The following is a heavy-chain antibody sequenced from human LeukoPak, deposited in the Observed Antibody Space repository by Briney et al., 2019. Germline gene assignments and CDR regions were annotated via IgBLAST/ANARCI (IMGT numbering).Heavy chain of an antibody. Sequence: ASVKVSCKASGYTFTGYYMHWVRQAPGQVLEWMGWINPNSGGTNYAQKFQGRVTMTRDTSISTAYMELSRLRSDDTAVYYCARVAGALMTIYRWGQGTLVTVSS. J-gene: IGHJ4*02. CDR2: INPNSGGT. CDR1: GYTFTGYY. CDR3: ARVAGALMTIYR. D-gene: IGHD4/OR15-4a*01. V-gene: IGHV1-2*02.